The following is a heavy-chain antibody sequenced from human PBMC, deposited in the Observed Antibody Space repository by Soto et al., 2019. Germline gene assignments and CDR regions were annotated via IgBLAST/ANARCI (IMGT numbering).Heavy chain of an antibody. J-gene: IGHJ4*02. Sequence: PSETLSLTCDVSGGSITNNNWWSWVRQPPGGGLEWIGEMHHIGSTNYNPSLKSRVTMSVDTSKNQFFLKLNSVTAAETAVYYCTKNSAYALDYWGQGTLVKVSS. D-gene: IGHD5-12*01. CDR1: GGSITNNNW. CDR3: TKNSAYALDY. CDR2: MHHIGST. V-gene: IGHV4-4*02.